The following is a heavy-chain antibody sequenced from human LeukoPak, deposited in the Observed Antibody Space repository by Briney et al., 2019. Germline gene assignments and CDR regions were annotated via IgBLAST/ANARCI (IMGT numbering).Heavy chain of an antibody. D-gene: IGHD1-26*01. CDR3: ARGRGSYYYWDY. Sequence: ASVKVSCKASGYTFTGYYMHWVRQAPGQGLEWMGWINPNSGGTNYAQKLQGRVTMTTDTSTSTAYMELRSLRSDDTAVYYCARGRGSYYYWDYWGQGTLVTVSS. CDR2: INPNSGGT. V-gene: IGHV1-2*02. J-gene: IGHJ4*02. CDR1: GYTFTGYY.